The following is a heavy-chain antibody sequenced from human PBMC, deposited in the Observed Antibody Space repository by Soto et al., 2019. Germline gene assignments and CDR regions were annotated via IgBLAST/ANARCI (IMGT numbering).Heavy chain of an antibody. CDR1: GFTFSSYA. J-gene: IGHJ5*02. D-gene: IGHD1-26*01. V-gene: IGHV3-23*01. Sequence: PGGSLRLSCAASGFTFSSYAMSWVRQAPGKGLEWVSAISGSGGSTYYADSVKGRFTISRDNSKNTLYLQMNSLRAEDTAVYYCALSGSYPNWFDPWGQGTLVTVSS. CDR3: ALSGSYPNWFDP. CDR2: ISGSGGST.